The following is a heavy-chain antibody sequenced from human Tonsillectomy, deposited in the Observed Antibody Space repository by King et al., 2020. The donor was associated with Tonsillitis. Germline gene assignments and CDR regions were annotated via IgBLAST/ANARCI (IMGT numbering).Heavy chain of an antibody. CDR1: GYTFTNYR. J-gene: IGHJ4*02. Sequence: QLVQSGAEMKKPGESLKISCRGSGYTFTNYRIGWVRQMPGKGLEWMGLVYPADSDTRYSPSFQGQVTISADKSISTAYLQWNSLKASDTAMYYCASRVEYSGSETRFDYWGQGTLVTVSS. V-gene: IGHV5-51*01. CDR2: VYPADSDT. CDR3: ASRVEYSGSETRFDY. D-gene: IGHD5-12*01.